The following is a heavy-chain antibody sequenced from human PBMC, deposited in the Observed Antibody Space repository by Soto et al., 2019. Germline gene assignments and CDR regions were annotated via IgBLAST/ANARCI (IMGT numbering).Heavy chain of an antibody. J-gene: IGHJ3*02. CDR2: IYWDDDQ. CDR3: ALNTGYSGSSDAFDI. V-gene: IGHV2-5*02. D-gene: IGHD5-12*01. Sequence: SGPTLVKPTQTLTLTCSFSGFSVTTPGVGVGWIRQPPGKALEWLALIYWDDDQRYSPSLKSRLTITKETSKNQVVLTMTNMDPVDTATYYCALNTGYSGSSDAFDIWGQGTMVTVSS. CDR1: GFSVTTPGVG.